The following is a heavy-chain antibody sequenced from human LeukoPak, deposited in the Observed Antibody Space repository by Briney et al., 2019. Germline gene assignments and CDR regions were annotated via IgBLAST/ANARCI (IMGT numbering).Heavy chain of an antibody. D-gene: IGHD6-19*01. Sequence: PGGSLRLSCAASGFTFSRYWMSWVRQAPGKGLEWVANIKQDGSEKYYVDSVKGRFTISRDNAKNSLYLQMNSLRAEDTAVYYCALVAGSFGVDYWGQGTLVTVSS. CDR1: GFTFSRYW. CDR2: IKQDGSEK. V-gene: IGHV3-7*01. J-gene: IGHJ4*02. CDR3: ALVAGSFGVDY.